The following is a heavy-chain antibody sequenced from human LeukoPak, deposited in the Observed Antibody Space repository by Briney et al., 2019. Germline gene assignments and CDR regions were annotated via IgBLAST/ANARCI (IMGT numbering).Heavy chain of an antibody. D-gene: IGHD3-3*01. CDR2: IYYSGST. Sequence: SETLSLTCTVSGGSISSGTYYWTWIRQHPGKGLEWIGYIYYSGSTYYNPSLESRVTMSVDTSENQFSLKLSSVTAADTAVYYCARLGAGPTYYDFWSGYSSFYFDYWGQGTLVTVSS. V-gene: IGHV4-31*03. J-gene: IGHJ4*02. CDR1: GGSISSGTYY. CDR3: ARLGAGPTYYDFWSGYSSFYFDY.